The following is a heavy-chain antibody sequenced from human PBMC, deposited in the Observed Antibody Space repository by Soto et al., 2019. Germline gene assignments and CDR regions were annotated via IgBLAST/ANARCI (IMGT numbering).Heavy chain of an antibody. CDR3: ARESGQAYCSSTSCYTYAFDI. J-gene: IGHJ3*02. CDR1: GFTFSSYG. CDR2: IWYDGSNK. D-gene: IGHD2-2*02. V-gene: IGHV3-33*01. Sequence: XGSLILSCSAAGFTFSSYGMHWVRQAPGKGLEWVAVIWYDGSNKYYADSVKGRFTISRDNSKNTLYLQMNSLRAEDTAVYYCARESGQAYCSSTSCYTYAFDIWGQGTMVTVSS.